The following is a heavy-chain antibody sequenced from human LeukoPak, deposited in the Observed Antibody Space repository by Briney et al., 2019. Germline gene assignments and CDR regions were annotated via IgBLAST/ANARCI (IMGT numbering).Heavy chain of an antibody. V-gene: IGHV3-7*01. CDR1: GFTFSSYW. J-gene: IGHJ4*02. D-gene: IGHD3-3*01. Sequence: GGSLRLSCAASGFTFSSYWMSWVGQAPGKGLEWVANIKQDGSEKYYVDSVKGRFTISSDNAKNSLYLQMNSLRAEDTAVYYCARGGGYYDFWSGKGFDYWGQGTLVTVSS. CDR2: IKQDGSEK. CDR3: ARGGGYYDFWSGKGFDY.